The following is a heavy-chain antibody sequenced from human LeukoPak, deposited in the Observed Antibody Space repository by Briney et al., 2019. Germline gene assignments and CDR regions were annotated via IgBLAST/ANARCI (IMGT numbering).Heavy chain of an antibody. CDR3: ARVPPTTAHS. D-gene: IGHD4-17*01. J-gene: IGHJ4*02. CDR1: GFTFNSYS. CDR2: ISHSSTYM. Sequence: GGSLRLSCAASGFTFNSYSTNWVRQTPEKGLEWVSSISHSSTYMYYTDSVKGRFTISRDNAKNSLYLQMNSLRAEDTAVYYCARVPPTTAHSWGQGTLVTVSS. V-gene: IGHV3-21*01.